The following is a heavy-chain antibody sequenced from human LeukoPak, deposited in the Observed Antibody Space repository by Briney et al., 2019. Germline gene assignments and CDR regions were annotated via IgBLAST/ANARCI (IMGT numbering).Heavy chain of an antibody. Sequence: GRPLRLSCVASGFIFSNYGMHWVRQAPGKGLEWVAVIWYDGSNKYYADSVKGRFTISRDNSKNTVYLQMNSLRVEDTAIYYCARDDYYDRSGYPGYWGQGTLVTVSS. V-gene: IGHV3-33*01. J-gene: IGHJ4*02. D-gene: IGHD3-22*01. CDR2: IWYDGSNK. CDR3: ARDDYYDRSGYPGY. CDR1: GFIFSNYG.